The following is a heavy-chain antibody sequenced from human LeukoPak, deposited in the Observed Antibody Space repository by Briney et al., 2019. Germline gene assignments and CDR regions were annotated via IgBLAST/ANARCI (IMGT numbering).Heavy chain of an antibody. CDR2: ISYDGSNK. V-gene: IGHV3-30*18. J-gene: IGHJ4*02. CDR3: AKVSRGD. CDR1: GFTFSSYG. Sequence: PGGSLRLSCAASGFTFSSYGMHWVRQAPGKGLEWVAVISYDGSNKYYADPVKGRFTISRDNSKNTLYLQMNSLRAEDTAVYYCAKVSRGDWGQGTLVTVSS.